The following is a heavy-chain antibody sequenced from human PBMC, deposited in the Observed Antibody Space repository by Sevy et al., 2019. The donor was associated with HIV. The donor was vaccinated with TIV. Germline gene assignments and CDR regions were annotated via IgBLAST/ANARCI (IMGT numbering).Heavy chain of an antibody. D-gene: IGHD3-22*01. CDR3: ARGGDFNDRSAKRDFDP. CDR1: GFTFSNYG. CDR2: IWNDESNK. J-gene: IGHJ5*02. V-gene: IGHV3-33*01. Sequence: GGSLRLSCAASGFTFSNYGMHWVRQAPGKGLEWVAVIWNDESNKYYADSVKGRFTISRDNSKNTLYLQMNSLRVEDTAVYFCARGGDFNDRSAKRDFDPWGQGTLVTVSS.